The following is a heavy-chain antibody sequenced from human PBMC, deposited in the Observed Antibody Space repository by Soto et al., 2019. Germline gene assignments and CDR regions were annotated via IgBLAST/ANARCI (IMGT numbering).Heavy chain of an antibody. CDR1: GYTFTRYY. CDR3: ARGERVYCSGGSCYSLSWFDP. D-gene: IGHD2-15*01. CDR2: INPSGGST. J-gene: IGHJ5*02. V-gene: IGHV1-46*01. Sequence: ASVKVSCKASGYTFTRYYMHWVRQAPGQGLEWMGIINPSGGSTSYAQKFQGRVTMTRDTSTSTVYMELSSLRSEDTAVYYCARGERVYCSGGSCYSLSWFDPWGQGTLVT.